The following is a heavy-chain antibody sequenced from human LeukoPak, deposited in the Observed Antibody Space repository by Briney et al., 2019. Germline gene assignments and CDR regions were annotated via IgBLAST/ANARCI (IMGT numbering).Heavy chain of an antibody. J-gene: IGHJ6*03. D-gene: IGHD5-24*01. CDR2: INPNSGGT. V-gene: IGHV1-2*02. Sequence: GASVKVSCKASGYTFTGYYMHWVRQAPGQGLEWMGWINPNSGGTNYAQKFQGRVTMTRDTSISTAYMELSRLRSDDTAVYYCARVPSWGGGYKPFMDVWGKGTTVTVSS. CDR1: GYTFTGYY. CDR3: ARVPSWGGGYKPFMDV.